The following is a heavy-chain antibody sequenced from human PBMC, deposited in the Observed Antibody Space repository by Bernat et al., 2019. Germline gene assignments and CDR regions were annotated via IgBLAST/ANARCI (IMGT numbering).Heavy chain of an antibody. CDR3: AGGVEQQPQHHDYYYVGV. Sequence: QVQLVESGGGVVQPGRSLRLSCAASGFTFSSYAMHWVRQAPGKGLEWVAVISYDGSNKYYADSVKGRFTISRDNSKNTLYLQMNSLRAEDTAVYYCAGGVEQQPQHHDYYYVGVWGKGTPVTGS. D-gene: IGHD6-13*01. CDR2: ISYDGSNK. CDR1: GFTFSSYA. J-gene: IGHJ6*03. V-gene: IGHV3-30-3*01.